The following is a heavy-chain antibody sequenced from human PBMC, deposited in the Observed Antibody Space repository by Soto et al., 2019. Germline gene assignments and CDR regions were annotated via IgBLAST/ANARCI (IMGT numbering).Heavy chain of an antibody. CDR3: VKDFSLRYGGNPIDY. J-gene: IGHJ4*02. CDR1: GFTFSSYA. D-gene: IGHD4-17*01. V-gene: IGHV3-64D*08. CDR2: ISSNGGST. Sequence: GESLKISCSASGFTFSSYAMHWVRQAPGKGLEYVSAISSNGGSTYYADSVKGRFTISRDNSKNTLYLQMSSLRAEDTAVYYCVKDFSLRYGGNPIDYWGQGTLVTVSS.